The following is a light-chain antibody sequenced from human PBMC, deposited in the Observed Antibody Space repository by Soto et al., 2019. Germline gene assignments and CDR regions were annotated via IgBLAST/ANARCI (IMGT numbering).Light chain of an antibody. CDR2: DVS. CDR3: SSLTTRTSDV. CDR1: SSDVGAYDY. V-gene: IGLV2-14*03. Sequence: QSALTQPASVSGSPGQAITISCTGTSSDVGAYDYVSWYQQHPGEVPKLMIFDVSDRPSGVSHRFSGSKSGNTASLTISGVQAEDEDDYYFSSLTTRTSDVFGTGTKLTVL. J-gene: IGLJ1*01.